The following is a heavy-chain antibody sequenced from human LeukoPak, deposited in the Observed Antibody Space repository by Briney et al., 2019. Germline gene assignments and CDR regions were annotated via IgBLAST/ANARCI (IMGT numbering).Heavy chain of an antibody. V-gene: IGHV3-30*02. J-gene: IGHJ4*02. D-gene: IGHD2-21*01. CDR1: GFTFSIYG. CDR3: TKDTGEGDF. CDR2: IGIDGSDE. Sequence: PGGPLRLSCATSGFTFSIYGMHWVRQFPGKGLEWVAFIGIDGSDEEYVDSVKGRFTISRDNSKNTLYLQMKNLRLEDTAMYYCTKDTGEGDFWGQGTLVTVSS.